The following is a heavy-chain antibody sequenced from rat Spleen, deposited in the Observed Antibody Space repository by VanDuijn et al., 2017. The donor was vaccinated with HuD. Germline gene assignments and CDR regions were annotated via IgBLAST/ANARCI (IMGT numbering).Heavy chain of an antibody. CDR1: GFTFSNYG. CDR3: TRDRILRSTGFDY. CDR2: INYDGSST. D-gene: IGHD1-6*01. Sequence: EVQLVESGGGLVQPGRSLKLSCAASGFTFSNYGMAWVRQTPTKGLEWVASINYDGSSTYYRDSVKGRFSISRDNAKSSLYLQMDSLRSEDTATYYCTRDRILRSTGFDYWGQGVMVTVSS. V-gene: IGHV5-20*01. J-gene: IGHJ2*01.